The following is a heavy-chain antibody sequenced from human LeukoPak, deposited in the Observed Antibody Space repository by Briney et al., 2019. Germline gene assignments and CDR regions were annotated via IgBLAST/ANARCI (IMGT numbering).Heavy chain of an antibody. D-gene: IGHD1-1*01. CDR1: GFTFSSYA. J-gene: IGHJ4*02. Sequence: PGGSLRLSCAASGFTFSSYAMSWVRQAPGKGLEWVSAISGSGGSTYYADSVKGRFTISRDNAKNSLYLQMNGLRAEDTAVYYCAREVQLERLGFGKEGSAFDYWGQGTLVTVSS. V-gene: IGHV3-23*01. CDR3: AREVQLERLGFGKEGSAFDY. CDR2: ISGSGGST.